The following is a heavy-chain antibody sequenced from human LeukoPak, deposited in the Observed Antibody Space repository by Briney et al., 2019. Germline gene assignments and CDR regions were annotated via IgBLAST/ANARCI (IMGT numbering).Heavy chain of an antibody. CDR2: INPNGGGT. D-gene: IGHD5-12*01. CDR1: GYTFTGYY. Sequence: ASVKVSCKASGYTFTGYYMHWVRQAPGQGLEWMGWINPNGGGTNYAQKFQGRVTITRDTSISTAYMELSRLRSDDTAVYYCARTSTPARGYSGYEESVDYWGQGTLVTVSS. V-gene: IGHV1-2*02. J-gene: IGHJ4*02. CDR3: ARTSTPARGYSGYEESVDY.